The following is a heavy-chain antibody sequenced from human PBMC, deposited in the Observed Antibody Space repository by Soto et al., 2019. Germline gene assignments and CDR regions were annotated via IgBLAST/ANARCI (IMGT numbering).Heavy chain of an antibody. CDR3: ASYHFDNIGYQADY. CDR2: IYPGGVNI. Sequence: ASVKVSCKAIGYSFTSHYMHWVRQAPGQGLEWMGTIYPGGVNIGYAQKFKGRVTITKDTSTSTVYMELNSLKPSDSAMYYCASYHFDNIGYQADYWGPGTLVTVSS. J-gene: IGHJ4*02. D-gene: IGHD3-22*01. V-gene: IGHV1-46*01. CDR1: GYSFTSHY.